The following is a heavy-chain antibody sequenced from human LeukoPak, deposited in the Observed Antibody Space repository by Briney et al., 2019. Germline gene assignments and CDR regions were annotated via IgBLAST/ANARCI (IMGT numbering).Heavy chain of an antibody. D-gene: IGHD2-21*01. CDR3: VKERCGRDCFAYFDS. V-gene: IGHV3-23*01. Sequence: GGSLRLSCAASGFTFSNYAMSWVRQAPGKGLEWVSGISGSGDSTFYADSVKGRFTISIDTSKNTLYLQMNRLRAEDTAVYYCVKERCGRDCFAYFDSWGQGTLVTVSS. CDR1: GFTFSNYA. J-gene: IGHJ4*02. CDR2: ISGSGDST.